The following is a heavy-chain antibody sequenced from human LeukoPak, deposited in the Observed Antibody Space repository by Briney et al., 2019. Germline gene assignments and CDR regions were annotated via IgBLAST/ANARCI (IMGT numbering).Heavy chain of an antibody. CDR1: GGSFRRYA. J-gene: IGHJ6*04. D-gene: IGHD1-1*01. CDR3: AARDNGNDLLSYHAMDV. Sequence: SVKVSCKASGGSFRRYAFAWVRQAPGQGLAWMGGIMPVLDTGSYAQGFQGRVTITAERSTSTAYMELRSLRPEDTALYYCAARDNGNDLLSYHAMDVWGNGTTVTVSS. CDR2: IMPVLDTG. V-gene: IGHV1-69*06.